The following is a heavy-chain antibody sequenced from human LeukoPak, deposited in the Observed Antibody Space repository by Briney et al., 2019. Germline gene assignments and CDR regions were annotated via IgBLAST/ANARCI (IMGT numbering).Heavy chain of an antibody. Sequence: SETLSLTCTVSGGSISSGDYYWSWIRQPPGKGLEWIGYIYYSGSTYYNPSLKSRVTISVDTSKNQFSLKLSSVTAADTAVFYCAGTSGNVTIPAGRKEVPYFDYWGQGTLITVSS. CDR1: GGSISSGDYY. D-gene: IGHD2-2*01. CDR2: IYYSGST. V-gene: IGHV4-30-4*01. CDR3: AGTSGNVTIPAGRKEVPYFDY. J-gene: IGHJ4*02.